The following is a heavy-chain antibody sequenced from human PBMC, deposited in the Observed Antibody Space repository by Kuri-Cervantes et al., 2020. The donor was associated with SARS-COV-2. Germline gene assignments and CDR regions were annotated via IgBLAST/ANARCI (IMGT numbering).Heavy chain of an antibody. D-gene: IGHD4-11*01. CDR3: ARIRMTTVTTASFDY. J-gene: IGHJ4*02. CDR2: IFSNDEK. Sequence: SGPTLVKPTETLTLTCTDSGFSLSNARMGVSWIRQPPGKALEWLAHIFSNDEKSYSTSLKSRLTISKDTSKRQVVLTMTNMDPVDTATYYCARIRMTTVTTASFDYWGQGTLVTVSS. CDR1: GFSLSNARMG. V-gene: IGHV2-26*01.